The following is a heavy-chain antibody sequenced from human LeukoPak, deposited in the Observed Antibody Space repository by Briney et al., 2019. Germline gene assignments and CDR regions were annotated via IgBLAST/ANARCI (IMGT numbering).Heavy chain of an antibody. D-gene: IGHD1-26*01. V-gene: IGHV3-23*01. CDR2: ISGSGDST. CDR3: ARDTYYSGSYIWFDP. J-gene: IGHJ5*02. CDR1: GFTFDTYA. Sequence: PGGSLRLSCAASGFTFDTYAMSWVRQAPGKGLEWVSVISGSGDSTEYADSVKGRFTISRDNSRNTPSLQMNNLRAEDTATYYCARDTYYSGSYIWFDPRGQGTLVTVSS.